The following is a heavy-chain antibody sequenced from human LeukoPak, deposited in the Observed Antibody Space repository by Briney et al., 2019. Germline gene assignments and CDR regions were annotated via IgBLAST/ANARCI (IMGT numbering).Heavy chain of an antibody. CDR2: ISGSGGST. Sequence: GGSLRLSCAASGFTFSSYAMSWVRQAPGKGLEWVSAISGSGGSTYYADSVKGRFTISRDNSKNTLYLQMNSLRAEDTAVYYCARWLQSGGYFDYWGQGTLVTVSS. D-gene: IGHD5-24*01. J-gene: IGHJ4*02. V-gene: IGHV3-23*01. CDR3: ARWLQSGGYFDY. CDR1: GFTFSSYA.